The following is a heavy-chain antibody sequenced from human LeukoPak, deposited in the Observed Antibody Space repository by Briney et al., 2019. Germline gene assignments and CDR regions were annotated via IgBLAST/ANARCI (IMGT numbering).Heavy chain of an antibody. V-gene: IGHV4-38-2*02. Sequence: SETLSLTCTVSGYSISSGYYWGWIRQPPGKGLEWIGSIYHSGSTYYNPSLKSRVTISVDTSKNQFSLKLSSVTAADTAVYYCARWNAFRFDYWGQGTLVTVSS. CDR2: IYHSGST. D-gene: IGHD1-1*01. CDR1: GYSISSGYY. CDR3: ARWNAFRFDY. J-gene: IGHJ4*02.